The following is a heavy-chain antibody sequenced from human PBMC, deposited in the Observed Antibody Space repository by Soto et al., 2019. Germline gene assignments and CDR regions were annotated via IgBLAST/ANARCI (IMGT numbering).Heavy chain of an antibody. D-gene: IGHD3-9*01. J-gene: IGHJ3*02. CDR1: GGSISSYY. CDR2: IYYSGST. Sequence: SETLSLTCTVSGGSISSYYWSWIRQPPGKGLEWIGYIYYSGSTNYNPSLKSRVTISVDTSKNQFSLKLSSVTAADTAVYYCAREGYDILTGYPYDAFDIWGQGTMVTLSS. V-gene: IGHV4-59*01. CDR3: AREGYDILTGYPYDAFDI.